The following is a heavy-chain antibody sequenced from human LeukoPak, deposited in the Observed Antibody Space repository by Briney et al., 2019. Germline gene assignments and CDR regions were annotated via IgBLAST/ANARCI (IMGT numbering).Heavy chain of an antibody. J-gene: IGHJ4*02. V-gene: IGHV4-31*11. CDR3: ARDVTHGYFDY. D-gene: IGHD4-4*01. Sequence: SETLSLTCAVYGGSFGGYYWSWIRQHPGKGLEWIGYIYYSGSTYYNPSLKSRVTISVDTSKNQFSLKLSSVTAADTAVYYCARDVTHGYFDYWGQGTLVTVSS. CDR1: GGSFGGYY. CDR2: IYYSGST.